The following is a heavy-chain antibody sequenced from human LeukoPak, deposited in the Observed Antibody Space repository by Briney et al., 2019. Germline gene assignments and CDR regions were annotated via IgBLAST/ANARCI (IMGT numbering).Heavy chain of an antibody. CDR2: SDPKDGEA. Sequence: ASVKVSCKVSGYTLTELSIHWVRQAPGKGLEWMGSSDPKDGEAISAQKFQGRVTMTEDTSTDTAYMELSSLRSEDTAVYYCATRRDSSGWYYFDYWGQGTLVTVSS. CDR1: GYTLTELS. D-gene: IGHD6-19*01. V-gene: IGHV1-24*01. CDR3: ATRRDSSGWYYFDY. J-gene: IGHJ4*02.